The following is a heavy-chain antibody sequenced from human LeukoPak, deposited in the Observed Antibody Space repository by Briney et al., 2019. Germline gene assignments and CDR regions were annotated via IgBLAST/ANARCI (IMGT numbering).Heavy chain of an antibody. CDR3: ARERSGSYPPYYFDY. V-gene: IGHV4-59*01. J-gene: IGHJ4*02. CDR2: IYYSGST. CDR1: GGXISSYY. D-gene: IGHD1-26*01. Sequence: PSETLSLTCTVSGGXISSYYWGWIRQPPGKGQEWIGGIYYSGSTNYNPSLKSRVTISVDTSKNKFSLKLSSVTAADTAVYYCARERSGSYPPYYFDYWGQGALVTVSS.